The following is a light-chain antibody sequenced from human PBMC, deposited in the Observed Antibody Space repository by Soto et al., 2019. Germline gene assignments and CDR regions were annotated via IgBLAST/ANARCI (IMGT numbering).Light chain of an antibody. J-gene: IGKJ1*01. CDR2: AAS. V-gene: IGKV3-20*01. CDR1: QSVRNNY. Sequence: EIGLTQSPGTLSLSPGERATLSCRASQSVRNNYLAWYQQRPGQAPRLLIYAASSRATGIPDRFSGSGSGTDFTLTISRLEPEDFAVYSCQQYGTSPRTFGQGTKVDIK. CDR3: QQYGTSPRT.